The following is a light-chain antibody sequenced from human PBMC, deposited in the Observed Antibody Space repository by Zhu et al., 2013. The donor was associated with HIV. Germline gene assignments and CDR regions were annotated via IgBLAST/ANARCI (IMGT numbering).Light chain of an antibody. V-gene: IGKV2-28*01. CDR3: MQALQTRT. J-gene: IGKJ1*01. CDR1: QSLLNSNGYTY. CDR2: LGS. Sequence: EIVMTQSPLSLPVTPGEPASISCRSSQSLLNSNGYTYLDWYLQKPGQSPQLLIYLGSYRASGVPDRFSGSGSGTDFTLKISRVEAEDVGVYYCMQALQTRTFGQGTKVEIK.